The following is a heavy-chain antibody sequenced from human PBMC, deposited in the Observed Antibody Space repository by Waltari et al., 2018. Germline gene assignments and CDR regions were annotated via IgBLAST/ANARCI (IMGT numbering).Heavy chain of an antibody. V-gene: IGHV3-23*01. D-gene: IGHD7-27*01. CDR3: ARGSGVDS. CDR2: ISDAGGII. CDR1: GFTFSTYV. J-gene: IGHJ4*02. Sequence: EVQLLESGGGLVQPGGSLRLSCAASGFTFSTYVMNWVRQAPGKGLEWVASISDAGGIINYADSVKGRFIISRDNSKNTLNLQMNSLRADDTAVYYCARGSGVDSWGQGTLVTISS.